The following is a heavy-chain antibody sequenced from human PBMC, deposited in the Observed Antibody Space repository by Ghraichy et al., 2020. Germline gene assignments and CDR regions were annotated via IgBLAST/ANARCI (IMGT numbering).Heavy chain of an antibody. CDR1: GGSFSGYY. V-gene: IGHV4-34*01. CDR3: ARGHPSSGWKRRGGCYYYYGTDF. Sequence: SETLSLTCAVYGGSFSGYYWSWIRQPPGKGLEWIGEINHSGSTNYNPSLKSRVTISVDTSKNQFSLKLSSVTAADTAVYYCARGHPSSGWKRRGGCYYYYGTDFCGQGTTVTVSS. D-gene: IGHD6-19*01. CDR2: INHSGST. J-gene: IGHJ6*02.